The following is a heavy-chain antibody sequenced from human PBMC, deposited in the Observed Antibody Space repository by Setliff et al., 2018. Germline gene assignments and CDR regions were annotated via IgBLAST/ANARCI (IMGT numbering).Heavy chain of an antibody. CDR1: GYSFPTDY. CDR3: ARGTDYHGSGSYWAKDV. Sequence: GASVKVSCKASGYSFPTDYIHWVRQAPGQELEWMGIMHPSGVGTSGPQKFQGRVTMTRDTSTTTVYMDLSSLKSDDTAVYYCARGTDYHGSGSYWAKDVWGKGTTVTVSS. J-gene: IGHJ6*04. D-gene: IGHD3-10*01. CDR2: MHPSGVGT. V-gene: IGHV1-46*01.